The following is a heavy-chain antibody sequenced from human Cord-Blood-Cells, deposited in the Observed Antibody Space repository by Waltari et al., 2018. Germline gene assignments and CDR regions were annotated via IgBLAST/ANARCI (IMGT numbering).Heavy chain of an antibody. J-gene: IGHJ4*02. CDR1: GFTFSSYA. Sequence: EVQLLESGGGLVQPGGSLRLSCAASGFTFSSYAMSWVRQAPGKGLEGVSAIIGSGGSTYYADSVKGRVTISRDNSKNTLYLQMNSLRAEDTAVYYCAKDRQYSSSFGDYWGQGTLVTVSS. D-gene: IGHD6-6*01. V-gene: IGHV3-23*01. CDR2: IIGSGGST. CDR3: AKDRQYSSSFGDY.